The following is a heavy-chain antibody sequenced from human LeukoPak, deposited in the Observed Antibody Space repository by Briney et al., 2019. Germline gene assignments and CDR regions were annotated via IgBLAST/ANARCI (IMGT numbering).Heavy chain of an antibody. J-gene: IGHJ4*02. CDR3: AKWVGTLGSLDF. D-gene: IGHD4-23*01. Sequence: QTGGSLRLSCAASGFTFGSYSMNWVRPAPGKGLEWHSYISSVSNDIYYADSVKGRFTISRDNGKNSLYLQLNSLRAEDTAVYYCAKWVGTLGSLDFWGQGTLVTVSS. CDR2: ISSVSNDI. V-gene: IGHV3-48*04. CDR1: GFTFGSYS.